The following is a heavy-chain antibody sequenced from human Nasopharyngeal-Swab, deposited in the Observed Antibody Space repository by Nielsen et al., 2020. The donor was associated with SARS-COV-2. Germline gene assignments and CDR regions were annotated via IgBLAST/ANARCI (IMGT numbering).Heavy chain of an antibody. J-gene: IGHJ5*02. V-gene: IGHV3-48*04. CDR2: ISGSGDTT. CDR3: ARGSDTPDP. Sequence: GGSLRLSCAASGFTFSTYSLNWIRQAPGKGPEWVAYISGSGDTTYYADSVLGRFTISRDNAKNSLYLQMNSLRGKDTALYYCARGSDTPDPWGQGTLVTVSS. CDR1: GFTFSTYS.